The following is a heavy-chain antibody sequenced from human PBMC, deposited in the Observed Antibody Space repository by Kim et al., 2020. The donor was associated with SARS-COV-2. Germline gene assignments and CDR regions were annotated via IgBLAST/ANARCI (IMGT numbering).Heavy chain of an antibody. CDR2: VNPDSGAT. V-gene: IGHV1-2*02. D-gene: IGHD4-17*01. CDR1: AYAFTGYC. Sequence: ASVNVSCKASAYAFTGYCIHWVRQAPGQGLEWMGWVNPDSGATAYAQKFQGRVSMTRDTSISTAYMDLSRLRSDDTAVYYCARDMTMVASYYFDFWGQGTLVSVSS. J-gene: IGHJ4*02. CDR3: ARDMTMVASYYFDF.